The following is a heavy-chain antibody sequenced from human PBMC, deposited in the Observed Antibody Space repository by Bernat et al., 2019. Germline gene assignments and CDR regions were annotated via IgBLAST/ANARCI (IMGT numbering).Heavy chain of an antibody. CDR1: GFTFSSYA. CDR2: ISYDGSNK. V-gene: IGHV3-30*01. D-gene: IGHD6-13*01. Sequence: QVQLVESGGGVVQPGRSLRLSCAASGFTFSSYAMHWVRQAPGKGLEWVAVISYDGSNKYYADSVKGRFTISRDNSKNTLNLQMNSLRVEDTAVYYCARDYHVGYSSSWAYWGQGTLVTVSS. CDR3: ARDYHVGYSSSWAY. J-gene: IGHJ4*02.